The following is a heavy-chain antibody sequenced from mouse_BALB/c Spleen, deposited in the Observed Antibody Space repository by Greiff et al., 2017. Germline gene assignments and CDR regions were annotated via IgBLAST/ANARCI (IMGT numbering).Heavy chain of an antibody. Sequence: EVKVVESGGGLVQPGGSRKLSCAASGFTFSSFGMHWVRQAPAKGLEWVAYISSGSSTIYYADTVKGRFTISRDNPKNTLFLQMTSLRSEDTAMYYCARGAHYYAMDYWGQGTSVTVSS. CDR1: GFTFSSFG. V-gene: IGHV5-17*02. CDR3: ARGAHYYAMDY. CDR2: ISSGSSTI. J-gene: IGHJ4*01.